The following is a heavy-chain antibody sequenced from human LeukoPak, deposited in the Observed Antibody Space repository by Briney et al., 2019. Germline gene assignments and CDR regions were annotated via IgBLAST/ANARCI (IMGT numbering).Heavy chain of an antibody. V-gene: IGHV3-13*01. D-gene: IGHD6-19*01. CDR2: IGTAADT. CDR3: ARGSGTGWYTKGYFDY. CDR1: GFTFSSYD. Sequence: GGSLRLSCAASGFTFSSYDMHWVRQAPGKGLEWVSAIGTAADTYYPDSVKARFTISRENAKNSFYLQMNSLTAGDTAVYYCARGSGTGWYTKGYFDYWGQGTLVTVSS. J-gene: IGHJ4*02.